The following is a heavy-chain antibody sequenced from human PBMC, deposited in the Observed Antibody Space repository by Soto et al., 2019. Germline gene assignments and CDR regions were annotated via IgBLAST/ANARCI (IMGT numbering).Heavy chain of an antibody. V-gene: IGHV1-18*01. Sequence: ASVEVSCKXSGYTFTSYGISWVRQAPGQGLEWMGWISAYNGNTNYAQKLQGRVTMTTDTSTSTACMELRSLRSDDTAVYYCASGGGYSGYEINYYYGMDVWGQGTTVTVSS. CDR2: ISAYNGNT. CDR3: ASGGGYSGYEINYYYGMDV. J-gene: IGHJ6*02. CDR1: GYTFTSYG. D-gene: IGHD5-12*01.